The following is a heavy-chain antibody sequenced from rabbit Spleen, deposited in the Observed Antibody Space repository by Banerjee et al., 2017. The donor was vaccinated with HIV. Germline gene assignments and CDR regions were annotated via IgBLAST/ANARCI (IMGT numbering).Heavy chain of an antibody. J-gene: IGHJ4*01. CDR1: GFDFSTYG. D-gene: IGHD4-1*01. Sequence: QEQLVESGGGLVQPGGSLKLSCKASGFDFSTYGVSWVRQAPGKGLEWIGYIDPVFGITYYANWVNGRFTISSHNAQNTLFLQLNSLTAADTAAYFCARDGYSRGWGIILYYFNLWVQGTLVTVS. V-gene: IGHV1S47*01. CDR3: ARDGYSRGWGIILYYFNL. CDR2: IDPVFGIT.